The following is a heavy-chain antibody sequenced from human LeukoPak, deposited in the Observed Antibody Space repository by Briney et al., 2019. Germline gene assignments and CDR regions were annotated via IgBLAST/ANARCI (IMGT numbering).Heavy chain of an antibody. CDR2: IYYSGST. CDR3: ARGPRITMVRGVLDIWFDP. D-gene: IGHD3-10*01. CDR1: GGSISSSSYY. V-gene: IGHV4-39*01. Sequence: PSETLSLTCTVSGGSISSSSYYWGWIRQPPGKGLEWIGSIYYSGSTYYNPSLKSRVTISVDTSKNQFSLKLSSVTAADTAVYYCARGPRITMVRGVLDIWFDPWGQGTLVTVSS. J-gene: IGHJ5*02.